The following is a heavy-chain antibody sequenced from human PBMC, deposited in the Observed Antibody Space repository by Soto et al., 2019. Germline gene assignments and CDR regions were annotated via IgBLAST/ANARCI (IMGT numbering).Heavy chain of an antibody. CDR3: ARIGKVYYYYYYMDV. Sequence: SETLSLTCTVSGGSISSYYWSWIRQPPGKGLEWIGYIYYSGSTNYNPSLKSRVTISVDTSKNQFSLKLSSVTAADTAVYYCARIGKVYYYYYYMDVWGKGTTVTVSS. V-gene: IGHV4-59*01. CDR2: IYYSGST. J-gene: IGHJ6*03. CDR1: GGSISSYY. D-gene: IGHD2-15*01.